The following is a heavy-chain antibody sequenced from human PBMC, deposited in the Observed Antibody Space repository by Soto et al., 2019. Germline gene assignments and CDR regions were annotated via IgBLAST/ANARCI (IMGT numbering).Heavy chain of an antibody. D-gene: IGHD6-13*01. V-gene: IGHV3-7*03. CDR1: GFTFSSYW. CDR2: IKQDGSEK. CDR3: ARDKAQQLAPLDAFDI. J-gene: IGHJ3*02. Sequence: GGSLRLSCAASGFTFSSYWMSWVRQAPGKGLEWVANIKQDGSEKYYVDSVKGRFTISRDNAKNSLYLQMNSLRAEDTAMYYCARDKAQQLAPLDAFDIWGQGTMVTVSS.